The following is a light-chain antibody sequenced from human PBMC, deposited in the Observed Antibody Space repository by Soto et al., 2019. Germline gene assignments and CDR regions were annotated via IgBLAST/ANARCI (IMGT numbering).Light chain of an antibody. Sequence: EIVLTQSPGTLSLSPGERATLSCRASQSVSSSYLAWYQQKPGQAPRLLIYAASSRATGIPDRFSGSGSGTDFTLTISSLEPEDLAVYYCQQYGSSPPTFGQGTKVESK. CDR3: QQYGSSPPT. J-gene: IGKJ1*01. V-gene: IGKV3-20*01. CDR1: QSVSSSY. CDR2: AAS.